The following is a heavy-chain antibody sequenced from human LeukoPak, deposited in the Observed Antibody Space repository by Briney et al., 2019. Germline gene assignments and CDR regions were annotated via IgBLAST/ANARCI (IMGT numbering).Heavy chain of an antibody. J-gene: IGHJ4*02. D-gene: IGHD3-22*01. CDR2: IRYDGSNK. CDR1: GFTFSSYG. CDR3: ARFYDSSGYYNPFDY. Sequence: PGGSLRLSCAASGFTFSSYGMHWVRQAPGKGLEWMAFIRYDGSNKYYADSVKGRFTISRDNSKNTLYLQMNSLRAEDTAVYYCARFYDSSGYYNPFDYWGQGTLVTVSS. V-gene: IGHV3-30*02.